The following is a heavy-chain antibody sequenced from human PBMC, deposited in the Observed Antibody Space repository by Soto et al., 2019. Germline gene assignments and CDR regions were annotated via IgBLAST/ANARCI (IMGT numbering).Heavy chain of an antibody. CDR2: ISYDGSNK. CDR3: AKDSSGITMIVVDY. Sequence: GGSLRLSCAASGFTFSSYGMHWVRQAPGKGLEWVAVISYDGSNKYYADSVKGRFTISRDNSKNTLYLQMNSLRAEDTAVYYCAKDSSGITMIVVDYWGQGTLVTV. J-gene: IGHJ4*02. D-gene: IGHD3-22*01. CDR1: GFTFSSYG. V-gene: IGHV3-30*18.